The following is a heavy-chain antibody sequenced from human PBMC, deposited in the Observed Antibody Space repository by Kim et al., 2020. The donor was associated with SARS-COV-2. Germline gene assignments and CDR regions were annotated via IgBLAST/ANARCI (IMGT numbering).Heavy chain of an antibody. CDR3: TGGITKFYYYYSMDV. D-gene: IGHD1-26*01. CDR2: ISSRSSYI. Sequence: GGSLRLSCVASGFNLITHTMDWVRQAPGNGLEWGSSISSRSSYIYYADSVKGRFTISRDNAKNLVYRQMNSLRAEDTALYYCTGGITKFYYYYSMDVWGHGTTVTVSS. V-gene: IGHV3-21*06. CDR1: GFNLITHT. J-gene: IGHJ6*02.